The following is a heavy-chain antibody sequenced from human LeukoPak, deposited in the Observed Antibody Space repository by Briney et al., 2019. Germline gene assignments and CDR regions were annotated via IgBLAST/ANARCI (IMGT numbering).Heavy chain of an antibody. CDR3: TTSSYSSGLHYYYYYYMDV. D-gene: IGHD6-19*01. CDR1: GFTFSNAW. CDR2: IKSKTDGGTT. Sequence: GGSLRLSCAASGFTFSNAWMNWVRQAPGKGLEWVGRIKSKTDGGTTDYAAPVKGRFTISRDDSEHTLSLQMNSLKTEGTAVYYCTTSSYSSGLHYYYYYYMDVWGKGTTVAVSS. V-gene: IGHV3-15*01. J-gene: IGHJ6*03.